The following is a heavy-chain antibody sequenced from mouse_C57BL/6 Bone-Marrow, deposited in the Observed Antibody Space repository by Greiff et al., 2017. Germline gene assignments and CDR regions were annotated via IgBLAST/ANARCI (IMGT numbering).Heavy chain of an antibody. D-gene: IGHD4-1*01. Sequence: VQLKQSGAELVKPGASVKISCKVSGYAFSTYWMNWVKQRPGKGLEWIGQIYPGDGDTNYNGKLKGKATLTADKSSSTAYMQLSSLNSEDSGVYFCARDWDYFDYWGKGTTLTVSS. V-gene: IGHV1-80*01. J-gene: IGHJ2*01. CDR2: IYPGDGDT. CDR3: ARDWDYFDY. CDR1: GYAFSTYW.